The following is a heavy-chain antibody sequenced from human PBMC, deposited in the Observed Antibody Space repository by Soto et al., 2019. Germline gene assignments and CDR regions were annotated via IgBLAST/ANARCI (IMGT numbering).Heavy chain of an antibody. Sequence: GGSLRLSCAASGFTFSNAWMSWVRQAPGKGLEWVGRIKSKTDGGTTDYAAPVKGRFTISRDDSKNTLYLQMNSLKTEDTAVYYCTTQIYIVATIRRDYWGQGTLVTVSS. CDR1: GFTFSNAW. CDR2: IKSKTDGGTT. V-gene: IGHV3-15*01. D-gene: IGHD5-12*01. CDR3: TTQIYIVATIRRDY. J-gene: IGHJ4*02.